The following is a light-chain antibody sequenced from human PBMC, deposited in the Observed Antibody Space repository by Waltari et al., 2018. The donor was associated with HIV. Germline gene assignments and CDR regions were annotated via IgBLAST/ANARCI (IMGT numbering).Light chain of an antibody. V-gene: IGKV1-39*01. CDR2: AAS. Sequence: DIQMTQSPSSLSESVGDRFTITCRASPSISSYLNWYQQKPGKAHKLLIYAASSLQSGVPSRFSGSGSGTDFTLTISSLQPEDFATYYCQQSYSTPWTFGQGTKVEIK. CDR1: PSISSY. J-gene: IGKJ1*01. CDR3: QQSYSTPWT.